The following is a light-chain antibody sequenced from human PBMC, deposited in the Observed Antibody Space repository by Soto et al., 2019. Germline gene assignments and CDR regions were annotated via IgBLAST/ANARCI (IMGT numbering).Light chain of an antibody. CDR3: AAWDDSLNGYV. J-gene: IGLJ1*01. V-gene: IGLV1-44*01. CDR1: SSNIGSNT. Sequence: QSVLTQPPSASGTPGQRVTISCPGSSSNIGSNTVHWYQQLPGTAPKLLIYSNNHRPSGVPDRFSGSKSGTSASLAISGLQSEDEADYYCAAWDDSLNGYVFGTGTKV. CDR2: SNN.